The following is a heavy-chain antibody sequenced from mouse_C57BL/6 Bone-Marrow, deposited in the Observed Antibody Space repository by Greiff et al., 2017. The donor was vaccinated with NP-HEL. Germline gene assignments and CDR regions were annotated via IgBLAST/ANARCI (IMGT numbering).Heavy chain of an antibody. D-gene: IGHD3-2*02. J-gene: IGHJ3*01. V-gene: IGHV14-4*01. Sequence: EVQLQQSGAELVRPGASVKLSCTASGFNIKDDYMHWVKQRPEQGLEWIGWIDPENGDTEYASKFQGKATITADTSSNTAYLQLSGLTSEDTAVYYCTTSDSSGYRGFAYWGQGTLVTVSA. CDR1: GFNIKDDY. CDR3: TTSDSSGYRGFAY. CDR2: IDPENGDT.